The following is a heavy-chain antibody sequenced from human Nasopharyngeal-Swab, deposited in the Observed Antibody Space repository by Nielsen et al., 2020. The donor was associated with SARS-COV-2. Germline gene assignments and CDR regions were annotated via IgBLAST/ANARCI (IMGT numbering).Heavy chain of an antibody. V-gene: IGHV1-69*04. D-gene: IGHD2-15*01. Sequence: SVQVSCKASGGTFSSYAISWVRQAPGQGLEWMGRIIPILGIANYAQKFQGRVTITADKSTSTAYMELSSLRSEDTAVYYCARGKGSPRRGGWFDPWGQGTLVTVSS. CDR2: IIPILGIA. J-gene: IGHJ5*02. CDR3: ARGKGSPRRGGWFDP. CDR1: GGTFSSYA.